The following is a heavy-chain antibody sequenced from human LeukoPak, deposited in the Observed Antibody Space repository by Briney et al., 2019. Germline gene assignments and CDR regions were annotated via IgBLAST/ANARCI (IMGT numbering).Heavy chain of an antibody. V-gene: IGHV1-69*02. D-gene: IGHD6-13*01. CDR2: IIPILGIA. CDR3: GSLGGRIAAAGLDY. J-gene: IGHJ4*02. CDR1: GGTFSSYT. Sequence: GSLVKVSCKASGGTFSSYTISWVRQAPGQGLEWMGRIIPILGIANYAQKFQGRVTITADKSTSTAYMELSSLRSEDTAVYYCGSLGGRIAAAGLDYWGQGTLVTVSS.